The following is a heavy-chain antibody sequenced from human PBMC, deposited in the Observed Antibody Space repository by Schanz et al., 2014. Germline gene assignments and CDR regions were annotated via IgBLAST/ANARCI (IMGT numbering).Heavy chain of an antibody. CDR3: AKDAENTAMITDYFDY. Sequence: EVQLLESGGGLVQPGGSLRLSCAASGFTFRGYAMSWVRQAPGRGLEWVSVISGSGGNTYYADAVRGRFTISRDNSKTTVYLQMNSLRAEDTAVYYGAKDAENTAMITDYFDYWGQGTLVTGSS. J-gene: IGHJ4*02. CDR2: ISGSGGNT. D-gene: IGHD5-18*01. CDR1: GFTFRGYA. V-gene: IGHV3-23*01.